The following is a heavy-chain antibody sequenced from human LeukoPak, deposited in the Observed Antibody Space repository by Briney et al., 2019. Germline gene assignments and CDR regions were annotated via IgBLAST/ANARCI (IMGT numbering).Heavy chain of an antibody. CDR1: GGSISSYY. CDR2: TYYSGST. CDR3: ARLSTQWLVPYFDY. D-gene: IGHD6-19*01. V-gene: IGHV4-59*01. J-gene: IGHJ4*02. Sequence: SETLSLTCTVSGGSISSYYWSWIRQPPGKGLEWIGYTYYSGSTNYNPSLKSRVTISVDTSKNQFSLKLSSVTAADTAVYYCARLSTQWLVPYFDYWGQGTLVTVSS.